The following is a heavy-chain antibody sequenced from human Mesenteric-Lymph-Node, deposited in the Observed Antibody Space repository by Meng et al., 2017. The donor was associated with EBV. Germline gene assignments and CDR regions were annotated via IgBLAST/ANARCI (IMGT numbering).Heavy chain of an antibody. CDR1: GYTFTRYS. Sequence: HVHLLPSGAEVKKPGASVKCSCKASGYTFTRYSINWVRQAPGQGLEWMGRINPDSGGTNYAQNFQGRVTMTRDTSISTAYMELSGLRSDDTAVYYCARLTTVTPNWFDPWGQGTLVTVSS. D-gene: IGHD4-17*01. CDR3: ARLTTVTPNWFDP. CDR2: INPDSGGT. J-gene: IGHJ5*02. V-gene: IGHV1-2*06.